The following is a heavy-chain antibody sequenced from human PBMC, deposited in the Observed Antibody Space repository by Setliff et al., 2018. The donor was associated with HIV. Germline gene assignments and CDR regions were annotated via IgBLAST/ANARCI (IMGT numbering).Heavy chain of an antibody. CDR3: ASGMRWDTAMGDAFDI. J-gene: IGHJ3*02. V-gene: IGHV1-69*05. CDR2: IIPISGTA. Sequence: SVKVSCKASGGTFSSYAISWVRQTPGQGLEWMGGIIPISGTANYAQKFQGRVTITRDTSASTAYMELSSLRSEDTAVYYCASGMRWDTAMGDAFDIWGQGTMVTVSS. D-gene: IGHD5-18*01. CDR1: GGTFSSYA.